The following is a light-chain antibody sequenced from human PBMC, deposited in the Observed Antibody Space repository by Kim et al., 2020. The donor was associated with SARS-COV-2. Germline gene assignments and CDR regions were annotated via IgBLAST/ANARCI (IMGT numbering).Light chain of an antibody. Sequence: SVSQGQTASITCSGHKLGDKYACWYQQKPGQSPVLVIYQDTKRPSGIPERFSGSNSGNTATLTISGTQAMDEADYYCQAWDSSTVVFGGGTQLTVL. CDR2: QDT. V-gene: IGLV3-1*01. CDR1: KLGDKY. CDR3: QAWDSSTVV. J-gene: IGLJ2*01.